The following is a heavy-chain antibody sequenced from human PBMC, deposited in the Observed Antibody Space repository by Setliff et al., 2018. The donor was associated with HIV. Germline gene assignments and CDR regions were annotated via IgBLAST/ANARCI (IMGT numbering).Heavy chain of an antibody. CDR3: ARDLLWFGEFGIVRWFDP. CDR2: IYHSGST. V-gene: IGHV4-38-2*02. Sequence: LSLTCTVSGYSISSGFYWGWIRQPPGKGLEWIGSIYHSGSTYYNPSVQSPVTISVDTPKNQFSLKLTSVTAADTAVYYCARDLLWFGEFGIVRWFDPWGPGALVTVSS. D-gene: IGHD3-10*01. CDR1: GYSISSGFY. J-gene: IGHJ5*02.